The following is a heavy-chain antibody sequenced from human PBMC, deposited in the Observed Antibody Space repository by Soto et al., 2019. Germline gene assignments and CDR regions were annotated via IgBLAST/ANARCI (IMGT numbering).Heavy chain of an antibody. V-gene: IGHV1-46*01. CDR2: INPSGGST. CDR3: ARGDCGGDCYPDY. J-gene: IGHJ4*02. CDR1: GYTFTSYY. D-gene: IGHD2-21*02. Sequence: QVQLVQSGAEVKKPGASVKVSCKASGYTFTSYYMHWVRQAPGQGLEWMGIINPSGGSTSYAQKFQGRVXXTXDMXTSTVYMELSSLRSEDTAVYYCARGDCGGDCYPDYWGQGTLVTVSS.